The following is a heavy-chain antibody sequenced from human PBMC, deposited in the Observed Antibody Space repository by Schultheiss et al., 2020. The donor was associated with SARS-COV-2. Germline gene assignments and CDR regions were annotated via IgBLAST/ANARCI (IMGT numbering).Heavy chain of an antibody. CDR2: IYYSGST. CDR3: AREGGYYYGSGSYSWFDP. CDR1: GGSISSYY. Sequence: SQTLSLTCTVSGGSISSYYWSWIRQPPGKGLEWIGYIYYSGSTNYNPSLKSRVTISVDTSKNQFSLKLSSVTAADTAVYYCAREGGYYYGSGSYSWFDPWGQGTLVTVSS. J-gene: IGHJ5*02. V-gene: IGHV4-59*12. D-gene: IGHD3-10*01.